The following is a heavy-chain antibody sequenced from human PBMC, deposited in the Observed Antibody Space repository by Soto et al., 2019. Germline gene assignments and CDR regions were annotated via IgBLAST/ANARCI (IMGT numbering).Heavy chain of an antibody. CDR3: ARNDDYGDYDYYYYMDV. J-gene: IGHJ6*03. CDR1: GFTFSSYA. Sequence: PGGSLRLSCAASGFTFSSYAMSWVRQAPGKGLEWVSAISGSDGSTYYADSVKGRFTISRDNSKNSLYLQMNSLRAEDTAVYYCARNDDYGDYDYYYYMDVWGKGTTVTVS. V-gene: IGHV3-23*01. CDR2: ISGSDGST. D-gene: IGHD4-17*01.